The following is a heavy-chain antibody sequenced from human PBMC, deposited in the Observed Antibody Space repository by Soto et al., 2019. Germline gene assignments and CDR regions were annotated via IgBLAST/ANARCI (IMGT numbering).Heavy chain of an antibody. D-gene: IGHD2-21*02. CDR2: IYWDDDT. V-gene: IGHV2-5*02. J-gene: IGHJ6*02. CDR3: AHSRCGGDCLRSYSSDYYFGMDV. Sequence: QITLKESGPTLVKPTQTLTLTCTFSGFSLSTGGVGVGWIRQPPGKALEWLALIYWDDDTRYSPSLTSRLTVTKDTSKNQVVLTMTTMDPVHTSTYYCAHSRCGGDCLRSYSSDYYFGMDVWGQGTTVTVSS. CDR1: GFSLSTGGVG.